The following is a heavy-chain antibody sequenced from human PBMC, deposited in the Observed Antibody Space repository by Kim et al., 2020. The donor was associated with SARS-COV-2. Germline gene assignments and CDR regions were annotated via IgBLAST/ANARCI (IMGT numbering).Heavy chain of an antibody. CDR3: ARGSGWAFDY. CDR2: ISIGHDDT. Sequence: ASVKVSCKASGYTFINYVMHWVRQAPGQRLEWMGLISIGHDDTKYSQKFRGRVTITRDTTASTAYMELSSLRSEDTAVYYCARGSGWAFDYWCQGMLVTV. V-gene: IGHV1-3*04. CDR1: GYTFINYV. D-gene: IGHD6-19*01. J-gene: IGHJ4*02.